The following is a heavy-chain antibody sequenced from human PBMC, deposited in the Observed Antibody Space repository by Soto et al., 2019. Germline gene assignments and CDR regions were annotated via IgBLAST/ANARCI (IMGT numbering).Heavy chain of an antibody. D-gene: IGHD2-2*01. CDR1: GYTLTELS. V-gene: IGHV1-24*01. CDR2: FDPEDGET. CDR3: ATEPPAYARGGYCYGMDV. Sequence: GASVKVSCKVSGYTLTELSMHWVRQAPGKGLEWMGGFDPEDGETIYAQKFQGRVTMTEDTSTDTAYMELSSLRSEDTAVYYCATEPPAYARGGYCYGMDVWGQGTTVTVSS. J-gene: IGHJ6*02.